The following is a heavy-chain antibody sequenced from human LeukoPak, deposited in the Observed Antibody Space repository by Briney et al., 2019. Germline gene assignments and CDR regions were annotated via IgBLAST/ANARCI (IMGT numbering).Heavy chain of an antibody. D-gene: IGHD2-2*01. Sequence: ASVKVSCKASGYTFTSYGISWVRQAPGQGLEWMGWISAYNGNTNYAQKLQGRVTMTTDTSTSTAYMELRSLRSDDTAVYYCAREALYCNSTSCYVPYYYGMDVWGKGTTVTVSS. V-gene: IGHV1-18*04. CDR3: AREALYCNSTSCYVPYYYGMDV. CDR1: GYTFTSYG. CDR2: ISAYNGNT. J-gene: IGHJ6*04.